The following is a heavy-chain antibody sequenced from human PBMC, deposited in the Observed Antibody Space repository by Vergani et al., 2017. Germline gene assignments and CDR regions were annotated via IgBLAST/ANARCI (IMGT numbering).Heavy chain of an antibody. Sequence: EVQLVQSGAEVKKPGESLNIPCQISGYSFTNYWIGWARQMPGKGLEWMGIIHPADSDTGYSPSFQGQVTISVDKSISTAYLQRSSLRASDSAMYYCARLYGRDSSGSKYFDYWGQGTLVTVSS. CDR2: IHPADSDT. J-gene: IGHJ4*02. CDR3: ARLYGRDSSGSKYFDY. CDR1: GYSFTNYW. V-gene: IGHV5-51*01. D-gene: IGHD3-22*01.